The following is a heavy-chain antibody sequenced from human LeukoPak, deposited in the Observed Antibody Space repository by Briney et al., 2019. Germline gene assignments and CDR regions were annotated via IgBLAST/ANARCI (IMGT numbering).Heavy chain of an antibody. CDR3: TRGRWLRSSFDY. CDR1: GGSFSGYY. J-gene: IGHJ4*02. V-gene: IGHV4-34*01. CDR2: INHSGST. Sequence: SETLSLTCAVYGGSFSGYYWSWIRQPPGKGLEWIGEINHSGSTNYNPSLKSRVTISVDTSKNQFSLKLSSVTAADTAVYYCTRGRWLRSSFDYWGQGTLVTVSS. D-gene: IGHD5-12*01.